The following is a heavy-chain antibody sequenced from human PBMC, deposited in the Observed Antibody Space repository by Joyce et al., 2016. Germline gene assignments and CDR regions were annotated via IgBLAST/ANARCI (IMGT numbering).Heavy chain of an antibody. V-gene: IGHV5-10-1*03. CDR1: GYRFTRYW. CDR3: VRMNWFDL. J-gene: IGHJ5*02. Sequence: EVQLVQSGPEVKKPGETLKISCKVSGYRFTRYWLSWVRQQPGKGLEWSGRVDPTDSYTTYNAAFQGHVNISTDKSVNTAYLQWNSLKASDTAMYYCVRMNWFDLWGQGALVTVSS. CDR2: VDPTDSYT.